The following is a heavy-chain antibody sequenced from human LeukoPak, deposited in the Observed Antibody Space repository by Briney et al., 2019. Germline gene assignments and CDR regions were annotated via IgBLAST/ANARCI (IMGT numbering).Heavy chain of an antibody. CDR3: ANDCSSTSCYSPNAFDI. CDR1: GYTFTSYG. CDR2: ISAYNGNT. D-gene: IGHD2-2*01. V-gene: IGHV1-18*01. J-gene: IGHJ3*02. Sequence: GASVKVSCKAPGYTFTSYGISWVRQAPGQGLEWMGWISAYNGNTNYAQKLQGRVTMTTDTSTSTAYMELRSLRSDDTAVYYCANDCSSTSCYSPNAFDIWGQGTMVTVSS.